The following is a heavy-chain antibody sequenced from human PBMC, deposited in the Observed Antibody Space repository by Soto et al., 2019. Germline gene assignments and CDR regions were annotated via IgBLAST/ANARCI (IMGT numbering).Heavy chain of an antibody. J-gene: IGHJ6*02. CDR2: INPASGHT. CDR1: GYTFTTYA. CDR3: GRSVVGATGEILYNAMDV. V-gene: IGHV1-3*01. D-gene: IGHD1-26*01. Sequence: QVQLVQSGAEVKKPGASVKVSCKASGYTFTTYALHWVRQAPGQRPEWMGWINPASGHTKYSKRFQDRVTITRDTXASTGXXELXSXRSEDTAVYYCGRSVVGATGEILYNAMDVWGQGTTVTVSS.